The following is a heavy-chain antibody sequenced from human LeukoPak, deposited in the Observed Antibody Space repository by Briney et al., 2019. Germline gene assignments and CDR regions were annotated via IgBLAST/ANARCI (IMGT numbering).Heavy chain of an antibody. CDR3: AREGGHGKYYFDY. CDR2: IYYSGYT. CDR1: GGSISSGDYY. D-gene: IGHD3-16*01. Sequence: SETLSLTCTVSGGSISSGDYYWNWIRQPPGKGLEWIGYIYYSGYTYYHPSLKGQITISIDTSKNQFSLKLNSVTAADTAVYYCAREGGHGKYYFDYWGQGTLVTVSS. J-gene: IGHJ4*02. V-gene: IGHV4-30-4*01.